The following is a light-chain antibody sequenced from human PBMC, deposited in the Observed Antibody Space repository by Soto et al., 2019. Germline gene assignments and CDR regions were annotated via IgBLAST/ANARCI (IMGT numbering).Light chain of an antibody. CDR1: QGISSY. J-gene: IGKJ3*01. Sequence: DIQLTQSPSFLSASVGDRVIITCRASQGISSYLAWYQQKPGKAPKLLIYAASTLQSGVPSRFSGSGSGTEFTLTISSLQPEDFATYYCQQLNSYPPFFGPGTKVDIK. CDR3: QQLNSYPPF. CDR2: AAS. V-gene: IGKV1-9*01.